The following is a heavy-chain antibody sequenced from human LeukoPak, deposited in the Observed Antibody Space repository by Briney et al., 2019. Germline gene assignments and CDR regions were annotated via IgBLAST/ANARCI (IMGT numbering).Heavy chain of an antibody. CDR1: GYSFTSYW. J-gene: IGHJ6*02. D-gene: IGHD3-10*01. V-gene: IGHV5-51*01. CDR2: IYPGDSDT. Sequence: GESLKISCKGSGYSFTSYWIGWVRQMPGKGLEWMGFIYPGDSDTRYSPSFQGQVTISADKSISTAYLQWSSLKASDTAMYYCARRHYYGSGSYYSFGMDVWGQGTTVTVSS. CDR3: ARRHYYGSGSYYSFGMDV.